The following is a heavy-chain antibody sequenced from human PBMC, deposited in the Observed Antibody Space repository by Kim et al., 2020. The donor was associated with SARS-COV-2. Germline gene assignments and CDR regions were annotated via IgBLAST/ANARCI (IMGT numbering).Heavy chain of an antibody. Sequence: GRFTISRDDSKSIAYLQMNSLKTEDTAVYYCTRDLQNYDFWSGLVTPFDYWGQGTLVTVSS. D-gene: IGHD3-3*01. V-gene: IGHV3-49*02. J-gene: IGHJ4*02. CDR3: TRDLQNYDFWSGLVTPFDY.